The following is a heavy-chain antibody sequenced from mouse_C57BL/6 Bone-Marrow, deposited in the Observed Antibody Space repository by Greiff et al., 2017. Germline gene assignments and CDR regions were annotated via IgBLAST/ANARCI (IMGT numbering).Heavy chain of an antibody. V-gene: IGHV1-59*01. CDR1: GYTFTSYW. Sequence: QVQLQQPGAELVRPGTSVKLSCKASGYTFTSYWMHWVKQRPGQGLEWIGVIDPSDSYTNYNQKFKGKATLTVDTSSSTAYMQLSSLTSEDSAVYYCAREKIWITTVVEGYWYFDVWAQGPRSPSPQ. CDR3: AREKIWITTVVEGYWYFDV. CDR2: IDPSDSYT. J-gene: IGHJ1*03. D-gene: IGHD1-1*01.